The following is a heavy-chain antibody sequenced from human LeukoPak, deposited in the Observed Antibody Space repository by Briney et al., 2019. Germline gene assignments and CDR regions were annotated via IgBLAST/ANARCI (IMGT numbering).Heavy chain of an antibody. CDR3: ARRGKLGAGPDSLHY. V-gene: IGHV4-39*01. J-gene: IGHJ4*02. D-gene: IGHD1-26*01. CDR1: GASMSSGSYY. Sequence: SETLSLTCSVSGASMSSGSYYWGWIRQPPGKGLEWIGSIYYTANSYYNPSLKSRVTISVDTSKKQVFLKMTSVTAADTAVYYCARRGKLGAGPDSLHYGGQGILVTVSS. CDR2: IYYTANS.